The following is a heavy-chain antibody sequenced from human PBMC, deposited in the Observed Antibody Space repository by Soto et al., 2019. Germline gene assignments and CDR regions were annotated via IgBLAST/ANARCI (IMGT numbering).Heavy chain of an antibody. CDR2: IYQSGST. CDR3: ARCIAAAGPIDY. V-gene: IGHV4-4*02. CDR1: GGSISSSNW. D-gene: IGHD6-13*01. Sequence: QVQLQESGPGLVKPSGTLSLTCAVSGGSISSSNWWSWVRQPPGKGLEWIGEIYQSGSTNYNPSLQSRVTSSVDKSTDHFSLKLTAVTAADPAVYYCARCIAAAGPIDYWGQGTLVTVSS. J-gene: IGHJ4*02.